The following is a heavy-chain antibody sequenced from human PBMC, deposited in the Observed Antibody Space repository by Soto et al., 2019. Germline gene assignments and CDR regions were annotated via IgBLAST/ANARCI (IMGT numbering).Heavy chain of an antibody. CDR2: IIPIFGTA. Sequence: GXSVKVSCKASGGTFSSYAISWVRQAPGQGLEWMGGIIPIFGTANYAQKFQGRVTITADESTSTAYMELSSLRSEDTAVYYCAREEVNGYCSGGSCYYDAFDIWGQGTMVTVS. CDR1: GGTFSSYA. CDR3: AREEVNGYCSGGSCYYDAFDI. V-gene: IGHV1-69*13. D-gene: IGHD2-15*01. J-gene: IGHJ3*02.